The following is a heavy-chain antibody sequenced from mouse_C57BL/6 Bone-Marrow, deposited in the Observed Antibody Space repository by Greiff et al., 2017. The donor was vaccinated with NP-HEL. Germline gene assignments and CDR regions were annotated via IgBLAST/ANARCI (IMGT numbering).Heavy chain of an antibody. V-gene: IGHV5-2*01. CDR2: INSDGGST. D-gene: IGHD2-4*01. CDR1: EYEFPSHD. CDR3: ARALYYDYDVGNYFDY. J-gene: IGHJ2*01. Sequence: EVNVVESGGGLVQPGESLKLSCESNEYEFPSHDMSWVRKTPEKRLELVAAINSDGGSTYYPDTMERRVIISRDNTKKTLYLQMSSLRSEDTALYYCARALYYDYDVGNYFDYWGQGTPLTVSS.